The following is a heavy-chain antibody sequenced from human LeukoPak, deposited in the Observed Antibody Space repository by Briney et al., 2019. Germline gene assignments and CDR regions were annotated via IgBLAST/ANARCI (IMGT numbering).Heavy chain of an antibody. J-gene: IGHJ4*02. CDR2: IYYSGST. Sequence: SETLSLTCTVSGGSIGSYYWSWIRQPPGRGLEWIGYIYYSGSTDYNPSFQSRVSISVDTSKKQFSLKLSSVTAADTAVYYCARRAGAYSHPYDYWGQGTLVTVSS. V-gene: IGHV4-59*01. D-gene: IGHD4/OR15-4a*01. CDR3: ARRAGAYSHPYDY. CDR1: GGSIGSYY.